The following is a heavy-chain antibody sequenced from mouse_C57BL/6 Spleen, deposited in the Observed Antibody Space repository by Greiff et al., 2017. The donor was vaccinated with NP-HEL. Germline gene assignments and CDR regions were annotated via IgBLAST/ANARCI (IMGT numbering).Heavy chain of an antibody. D-gene: IGHD1-1*01. Sequence: VQLQQPGAELVKPGASVKMSCKASGYTFTSYWITWVKQRPGQGLEWIGDIYPGSGSTNYNEKFKSKATLTVDTSSSTAYMQLSSLTSDDSAVYYCARDPYYYGSSNWYFDVWGTGTTVTVSS. V-gene: IGHV1-55*01. CDR3: ARDPYYYGSSNWYFDV. CDR1: GYTFTSYW. J-gene: IGHJ1*03. CDR2: IYPGSGST.